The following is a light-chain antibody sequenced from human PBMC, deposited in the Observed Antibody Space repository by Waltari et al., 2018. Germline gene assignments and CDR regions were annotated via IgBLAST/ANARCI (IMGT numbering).Light chain of an antibody. V-gene: IGLV1-47*01. CDR2: RNN. CDR3: AAWDDSLSGVG. Sequence: QSVLTQPPSASGTPGQRVTISCSGSSSNIGSNYVYWYQQLPGTAPKLLIYRNNQRPSGVPDRFSGSKSGTSAVVPSSGRRSEDETDYYCAAWDDSLSGVGFGGGTKLTVL. CDR1: SSNIGSNY. J-gene: IGLJ2*01.